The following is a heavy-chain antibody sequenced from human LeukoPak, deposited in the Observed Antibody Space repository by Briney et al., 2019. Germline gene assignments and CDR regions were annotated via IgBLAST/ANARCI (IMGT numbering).Heavy chain of an antibody. D-gene: IGHD3-16*01. CDR1: GFTVSSNY. CDR3: ARDRVSGPLGADAFDI. V-gene: IGHV3-66*01. J-gene: IGHJ3*02. CDR2: IYSGGST. Sequence: PGGSLRLSCAASGFTVSSNYMSWVRQAPGKGLEWVSVIYSGGSTYYADSVKGRFTISRDNSKNTLYLQMNSLRAEDTAVYYCARDRVSGPLGADAFDIWGQGTMVTVSS.